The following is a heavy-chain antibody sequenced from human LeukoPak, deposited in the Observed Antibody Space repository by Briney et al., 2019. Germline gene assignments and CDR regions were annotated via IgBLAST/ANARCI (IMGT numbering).Heavy chain of an antibody. D-gene: IGHD2-2*01. J-gene: IGHJ4*02. CDR1: GFPFSRNS. Sequence: PGGSLRLSCAVSGFPFSRNSMSWGRKAPGKGLEWISAISSGGVDTFYADSVQGRFIVSRDISKNTLYLQMDSLRADDTAVYYCAKPSKYGNFFDYWGQGTLVTVSS. CDR3: AKPSKYGNFFDY. CDR2: ISSGGVDT. V-gene: IGHV3-23*01.